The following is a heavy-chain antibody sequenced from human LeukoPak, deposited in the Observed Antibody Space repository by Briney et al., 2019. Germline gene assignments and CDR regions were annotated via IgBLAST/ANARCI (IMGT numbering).Heavy chain of an antibody. V-gene: IGHV1-18*04. D-gene: IGHD4-23*01. Sequence: ASVKVSCKASGYTFTSYGISWVRQAPGQGLEWMGWISAYNGNTNYAQKFQGRVTMTRNTSISTAYMELSSLRSEDTAVYYCASGGKRYFQHWGQGTLVTVSS. J-gene: IGHJ1*01. CDR1: GYTFTSYG. CDR3: ASGGKRYFQH. CDR2: ISAYNGNT.